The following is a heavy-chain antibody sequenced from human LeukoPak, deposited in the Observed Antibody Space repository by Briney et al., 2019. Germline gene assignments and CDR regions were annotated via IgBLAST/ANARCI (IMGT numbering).Heavy chain of an antibody. Sequence: GGSLRLSCAASGFTFSGSSMHWVRQASGTGLEWVGRIRSKANSYATAYAASVNGRFTISRDDSKNTAYLQMNSLKTEDTAAYYCTRHGSRWEHDYWGQGTLVTVSS. D-gene: IGHD1-26*01. CDR3: TRHGSRWEHDY. CDR2: IRSKANSYAT. CDR1: GFTFSGSS. V-gene: IGHV3-73*01. J-gene: IGHJ4*02.